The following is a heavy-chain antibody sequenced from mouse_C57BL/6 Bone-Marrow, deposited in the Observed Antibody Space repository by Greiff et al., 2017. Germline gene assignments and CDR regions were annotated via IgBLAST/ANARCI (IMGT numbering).Heavy chain of an antibody. CDR3: ARGLGDY. CDR1: GYTFTSYG. D-gene: IGHD3-1*01. CDR2: IYPRSGNT. Sequence: QVQLQQSGAELARPGASVKLSCKASGYTFTSYGISWVKQRTGQGLEWIGEIYPRSGNTYYNEKFKGKATLTEDKSSSTAYMELRSLTSEDSAVYFCARGLGDYWGQGTSVTVSS. J-gene: IGHJ4*01. V-gene: IGHV1-81*01.